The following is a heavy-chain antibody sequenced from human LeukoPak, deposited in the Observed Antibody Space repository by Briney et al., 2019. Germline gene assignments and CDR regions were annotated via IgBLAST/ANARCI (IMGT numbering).Heavy chain of an antibody. J-gene: IGHJ3*02. Sequence: SETLSLTCTVSGGSISSYYWSWIRQPAGKGLEWIGRIYTSGSTNYNPSLKSRVTISVDTSKNQFSLKLSSVTAADTAVYYCARSSLYSSSQRAFDIWGQGTMVTVSS. V-gene: IGHV4-4*07. CDR1: GGSISSYY. CDR2: IYTSGST. CDR3: ARSSLYSSSQRAFDI. D-gene: IGHD6-13*01.